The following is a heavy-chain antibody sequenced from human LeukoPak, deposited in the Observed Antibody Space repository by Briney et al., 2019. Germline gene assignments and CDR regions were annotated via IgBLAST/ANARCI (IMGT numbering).Heavy chain of an antibody. CDR3: ARDRVDTAMVYYYGMDV. CDR2: IYHSGST. V-gene: IGHV4-4*02. D-gene: IGHD5-18*01. J-gene: IGHJ6*02. CDR1: GGSISSSNW. Sequence: SGTLSLTCAVSGGSISSSNWWSWVRQPPGKGLEWIGEIYHSGSTNYNPSIKSRVTISVDKSKNQFSLKLSSVTAADTAVYYCARDRVDTAMVYYYGMDVWGQGTTVTVSS.